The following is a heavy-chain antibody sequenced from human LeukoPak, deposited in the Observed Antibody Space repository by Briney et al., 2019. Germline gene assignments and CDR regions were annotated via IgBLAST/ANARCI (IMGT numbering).Heavy chain of an antibody. CDR2: ISAYNGNT. J-gene: IGHJ5*02. Sequence: ASVKVSCKASGYTFTSYGISWVRQAPGQGLEWMGWISAYNGNTNYAQKLQGRVTMTTDTSTSTAYMELRSLRSDDTAVYYCASLIAAAGTGRSVWFDPWGQGTLVTVSS. CDR3: ASLIAAAGTGRSVWFDP. CDR1: GYTFTSYG. V-gene: IGHV1-18*01. D-gene: IGHD6-13*01.